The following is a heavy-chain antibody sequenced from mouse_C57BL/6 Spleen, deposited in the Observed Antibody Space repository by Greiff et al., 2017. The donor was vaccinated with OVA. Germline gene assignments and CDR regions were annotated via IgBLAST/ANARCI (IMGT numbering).Heavy chain of an antibody. D-gene: IGHD2-3*01. Sequence: VQLQQSVAELVRPGASVKLSCTASGFNFTNSYMHWVKQRPEQGLEWIGRIDPANGNTNYAPKFKGKATITADTSSNTAYLQLSSLTSEDAAIYSCARLYDSYYYYAVDYWGQGATVTVSS. J-gene: IGHJ4*01. V-gene: IGHV14-3*01. CDR1: GFNFTNSY. CDR2: IDPANGNT. CDR3: ARLYDSYYYYAVDY.